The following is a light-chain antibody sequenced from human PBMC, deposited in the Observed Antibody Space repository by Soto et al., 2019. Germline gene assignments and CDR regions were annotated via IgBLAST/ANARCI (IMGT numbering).Light chain of an antibody. CDR3: QQCNDWPLT. J-gene: IGKJ3*01. CDR2: GAS. CDR1: QSVNSN. V-gene: IGKV3-15*01. Sequence: EIVMTQSPATLSVSPGERATLSCRASQSVNSNLAWYQRKPGQAPRLLIYGASTRATGIPARFSGSGSGTEFTLTISSLQSADFAVYYCQQCNDWPLTFGPGTKVDIK.